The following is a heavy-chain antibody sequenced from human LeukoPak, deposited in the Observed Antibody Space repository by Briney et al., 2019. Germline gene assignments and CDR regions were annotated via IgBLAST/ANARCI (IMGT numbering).Heavy chain of an antibody. Sequence: ASVTVSCKPSGYTFTSYDINWVRQAPGQGLEWMGWMNANSGNAGFAQKFQGRVTMTRDTSINTAYMELSSLRSEDTAVYYCGRSGGYHPLDYWGQGTLVTVSS. J-gene: IGHJ4*02. CDR1: GYTFTSYD. CDR3: GRSGGYHPLDY. CDR2: MNANSGNA. D-gene: IGHD5-12*01. V-gene: IGHV1-8*01.